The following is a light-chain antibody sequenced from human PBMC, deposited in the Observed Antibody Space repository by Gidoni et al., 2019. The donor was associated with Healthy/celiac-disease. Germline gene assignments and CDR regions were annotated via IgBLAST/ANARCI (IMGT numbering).Light chain of an antibody. CDR3: QQSYSTSWT. CDR2: AAS. V-gene: IGKV1-39*01. CDR1: QSISSY. J-gene: IGKJ1*01. Sequence: DIQMTQSPSSLSASVGDRVTITCRSSQSISSYLNWYQQKPGKAPKLLIYAASSLASGVPSRFSGSGSGTDFTLTISSVQPEDFATYYCQQSYSTSWTFGQGTKVEIK.